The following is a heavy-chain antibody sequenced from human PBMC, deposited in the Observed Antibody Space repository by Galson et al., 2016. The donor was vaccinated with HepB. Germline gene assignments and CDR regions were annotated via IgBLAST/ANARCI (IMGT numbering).Heavy chain of an antibody. CDR2: IKSKPDGGTR. V-gene: IGHV3-15*07. CDR3: ATGGSDSTNDTFDI. CDR1: GFSFSNAW. D-gene: IGHD1-26*01. J-gene: IGHJ3*02. Sequence: SLRLSCAASGFSFSNAWMNWVRQAPGKGLEWVGHIKSKPDGGTRDYAAPVKGRFSVSRDDSENTLYLPMNSLKTEDSAVYYCATGGSDSTNDTFDIWGQGTIVTVSS.